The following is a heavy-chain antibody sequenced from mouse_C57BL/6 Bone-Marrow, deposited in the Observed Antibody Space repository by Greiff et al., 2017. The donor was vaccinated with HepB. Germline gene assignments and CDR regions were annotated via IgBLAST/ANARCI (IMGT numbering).Heavy chain of an antibody. CDR1: GYTFTSYW. Sequence: QVQLQQPGAELVRPGSSVKLSCKASGYTFTSYWMDWVKQRPGQGLEWIGNIYPSDSETHYNQKFKDKATLTVDKSSSNAFMQLSSLTSEDSAVYYCASGLGCSFAYWGQGTLVTVSA. CDR2: IYPSDSET. V-gene: IGHV1-61*01. CDR3: ASGLGCSFAY. D-gene: IGHD3-3*01. J-gene: IGHJ3*01.